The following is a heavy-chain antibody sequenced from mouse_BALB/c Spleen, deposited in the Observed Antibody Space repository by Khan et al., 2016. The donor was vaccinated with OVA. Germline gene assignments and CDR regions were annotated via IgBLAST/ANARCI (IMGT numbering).Heavy chain of an antibody. Sequence: QVQLKQSGAELARPGASVKMSCKASGYTFTSYTMHWVKQRPGQGLEWIGYINPRSDYTNYNQRFKDKATLTADKSSSTAYMQLSSLTSEYSAVYYCARRTTVYAMDYWGQGTSVTVSS. J-gene: IGHJ4*01. CDR1: GYTFTSYT. CDR3: ARRTTVYAMDY. V-gene: IGHV1-4*01. CDR2: INPRSDYT. D-gene: IGHD1-1*01.